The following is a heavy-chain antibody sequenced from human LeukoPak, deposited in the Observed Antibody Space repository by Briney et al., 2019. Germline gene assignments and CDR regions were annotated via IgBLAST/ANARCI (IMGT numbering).Heavy chain of an antibody. D-gene: IGHD2-2*01. CDR1: GYTFTSYG. Sequence: ASVKVSCKASGYTFTSYGITWVRQAPGQGLEWMGCISAYNGNTNYAQKLQGRVTMTTDRSTSAAYMELRSLRSDDTAVYYCARGPIIDIAIVPAADEYYYMDVWGKGTTVTVSS. V-gene: IGHV1-18*01. CDR3: ARGPIIDIAIVPAADEYYYMDV. CDR2: ISAYNGNT. J-gene: IGHJ6*03.